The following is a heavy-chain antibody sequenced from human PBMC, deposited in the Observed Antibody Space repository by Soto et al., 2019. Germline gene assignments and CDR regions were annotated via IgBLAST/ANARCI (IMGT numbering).Heavy chain of an antibody. CDR3: ATFKEGAVAGPHILNWFDP. CDR2: IYYSGST. CDR1: GGSISSSSYY. J-gene: IGHJ5*02. Sequence: SETLSLTCTVSGGSISSSSYYWGWIRQPPGKGLEWIGSIYYSGSTYYNPSLKSRVTISVDTSKNQFSLKLSSVTAADTAVYYCATFKEGAVAGPHILNWFDPSGQGTLVTVSS. V-gene: IGHV4-39*01. D-gene: IGHD6-19*01.